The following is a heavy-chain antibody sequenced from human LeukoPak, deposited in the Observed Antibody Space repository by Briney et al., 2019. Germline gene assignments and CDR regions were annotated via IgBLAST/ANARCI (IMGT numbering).Heavy chain of an antibody. V-gene: IGHV4-34*01. CDR3: ARQAPPQDIQGGNWFDP. D-gene: IGHD2-15*01. CDR2: INHSGST. CDR1: GGSFSGYY. Sequence: SETLPLTCAVYGGSFSGYYWSWIRQPPGKGLEWIGEINHSGSTNYNPSLKSRVTISVDTSKNQFSLKLSSVTAADTAVYYCARQAPPQDIQGGNWFDPWGQGTLVTVSS. J-gene: IGHJ5*02.